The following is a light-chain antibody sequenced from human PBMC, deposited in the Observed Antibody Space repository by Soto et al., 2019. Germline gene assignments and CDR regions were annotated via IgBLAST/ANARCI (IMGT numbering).Light chain of an antibody. Sequence: QSVLTQPPPTSGTPGQRVTISCSGSSSNIGSNAVNWYQQLPGTAPKLLIYDNNQRPSGVPDRFSGSKSGTSASLAISGLQSEDEADYYCAAWNDNLNGPSYVFGAGTKVTVL. CDR2: DNN. CDR3: AAWNDNLNGPSYV. V-gene: IGLV1-44*01. J-gene: IGLJ1*01. CDR1: SSNIGSNA.